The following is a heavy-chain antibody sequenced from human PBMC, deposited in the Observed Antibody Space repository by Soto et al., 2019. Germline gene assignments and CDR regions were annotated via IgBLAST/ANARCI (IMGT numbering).Heavy chain of an antibody. Sequence: GGARRLSCAAPGGTFSSYAMSGGRQAPGKGLDWVSAISGSGGSTYYADSVKGRFTISRDNSKNTLYLQMNSLRAEDTAVYYCAKSVGYFDYWGQGTLVTV. V-gene: IGHV3-23*01. CDR1: GGTFSSYA. CDR3: AKSVGYFDY. CDR2: ISGSGGST. J-gene: IGHJ4*02.